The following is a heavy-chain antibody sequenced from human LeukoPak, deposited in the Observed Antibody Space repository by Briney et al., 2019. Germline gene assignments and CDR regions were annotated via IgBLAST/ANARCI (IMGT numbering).Heavy chain of an antibody. CDR1: GGSISSSSYY. CDR2: IYYSGST. D-gene: IGHD6-19*01. CDR3: ARDHGPGIAVAGLMGWFDP. Sequence: SETLSLTCTVSGGSISSSSYYWGWIRQPPGKGLEWIGSIYYSGSTYYNPSLKSRVTIPVDTSKNQFSLKLSSVTAADTAVYYCARDHGPGIAVAGLMGWFDPWGQGTLVTVSS. J-gene: IGHJ5*02. V-gene: IGHV4-39*07.